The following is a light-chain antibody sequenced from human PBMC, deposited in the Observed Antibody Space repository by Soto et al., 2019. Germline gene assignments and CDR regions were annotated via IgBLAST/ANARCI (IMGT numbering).Light chain of an antibody. Sequence: EIVLTQSPGTLSLSPGERATLSCRASQSVSSSYLAWYQHKPGQAPRLLIYGASTRATGIPDRFSGSGSGTHFTLTISRLEPDVFAVYFFQQFGRPFTFGPGTKVDLK. CDR2: GAS. V-gene: IGKV3-20*01. J-gene: IGKJ3*01. CDR3: QQFGRPFT. CDR1: QSVSSSY.